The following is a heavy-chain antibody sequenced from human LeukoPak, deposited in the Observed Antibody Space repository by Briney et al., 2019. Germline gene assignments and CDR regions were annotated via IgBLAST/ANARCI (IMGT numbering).Heavy chain of an antibody. Sequence: ASVAVSCKASGYTFTSYYMHWVRQAPGQGLEWMGIINPSGGSTRYAQKFQGRVTMTRDTSTSTVYMELSSLRAEDTALYYCAKDIPKYSGYDFDAFDIWGQGTMVTVSS. CDR2: INPSGGST. CDR3: AKDIPKYSGYDFDAFDI. D-gene: IGHD5-12*01. J-gene: IGHJ3*02. CDR1: GYTFTSYY. V-gene: IGHV1-46*01.